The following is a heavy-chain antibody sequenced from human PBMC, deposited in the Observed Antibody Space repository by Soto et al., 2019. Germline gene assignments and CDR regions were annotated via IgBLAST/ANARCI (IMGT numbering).Heavy chain of an antibody. D-gene: IGHD3-10*01. CDR2: IWYDGSNK. J-gene: IGHJ6*02. CDR1: GFSFSSYY. Sequence: LRRSCAACGFSFSSYYMHWVGQAPGKGLEWVAVIWYDGSNKYYADSVKGRFTISRDNSKNTLYLQMNSLRAEDTAVYYCARLTMARSPHGGMDVWGQRTTVTVSS. CDR3: ARLTMARSPHGGMDV. V-gene: IGHV3-33*01.